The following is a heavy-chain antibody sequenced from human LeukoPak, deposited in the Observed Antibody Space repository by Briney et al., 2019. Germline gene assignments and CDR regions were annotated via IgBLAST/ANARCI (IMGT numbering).Heavy chain of an antibody. D-gene: IGHD3-10*01. J-gene: IGHJ3*02. CDR3: AKDPRGVRGVINAFDI. CDR2: IQFDGSTK. CDR1: GFALSGYA. V-gene: IGHV3-30*02. Sequence: GGSLRLSCAASGFALSGYAMHWVRQAPGKGLEWVAFIQFDGSTKYSDSMKGRFTISRDNGKNTLYLQMNSLRAEDTAVYYCAKDPRGVRGVINAFDIWGQGTMVTVSS.